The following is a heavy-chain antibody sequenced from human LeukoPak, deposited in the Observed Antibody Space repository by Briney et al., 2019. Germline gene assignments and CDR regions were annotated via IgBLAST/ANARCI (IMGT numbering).Heavy chain of an antibody. CDR3: ARASVSSSGWYSGY. Sequence: GASVKVSCKASGYTFTSYDINWVRQATGQGLEWIGWMSPYSGKTGYAQKFQGRVTMTRNTSISTAYMEVSSLTSEDTAVYYCARASVSSSGWYSGYWGQGTLVTVSS. CDR1: GYTFTSYD. V-gene: IGHV1-8*01. J-gene: IGHJ4*02. D-gene: IGHD6-19*01. CDR2: MSPYSGKT.